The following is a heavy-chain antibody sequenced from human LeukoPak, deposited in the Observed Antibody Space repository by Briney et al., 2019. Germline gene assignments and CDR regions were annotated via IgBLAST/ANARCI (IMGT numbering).Heavy chain of an antibody. CDR2: ITSSGTYT. J-gene: IGHJ5*02. D-gene: IGHD4-11*01. CDR1: GFTFSNYN. Sequence: GGSLRLSSADSGFTFSNYNMKWRPQAPGKAMEGVSFITSSGTYTFYADSVKGRFTTSRANAKTSLELQRISLADAAMAVYYCERVTTLWFDHWGQGTLVTVSS. V-gene: IGHV3-21*01. CDR3: ERVTTLWFDH.